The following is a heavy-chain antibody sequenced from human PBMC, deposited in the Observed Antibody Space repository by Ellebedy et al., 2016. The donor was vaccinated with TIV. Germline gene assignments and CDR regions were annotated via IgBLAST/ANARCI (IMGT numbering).Heavy chain of an antibody. J-gene: IGHJ6*02. CDR1: GYSFNSYY. D-gene: IGHD3-10*01. CDR3: ARGDGGYYYYYYGMDV. V-gene: IGHV1-2*02. Sequence: AASVKVSCKASGYSFNSYYIFWVRQAPGLGLEWMGWINPNSGDTNYAQKFQGRVTMTRDTSISTTYMELSRLRSDDTAVYYCARGDGGYYYYYYGMDVWGQGTTVTVSS. CDR2: INPNSGDT.